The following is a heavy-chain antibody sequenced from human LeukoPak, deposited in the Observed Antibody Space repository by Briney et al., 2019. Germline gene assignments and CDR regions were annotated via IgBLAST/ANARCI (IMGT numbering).Heavy chain of an antibody. CDR3: ANFRGAIPDYYYYGMDV. Sequence: ASVKVSCKASGYTFTSYDINWVRQATGQGLEWMGWMNPNSGNTGYAQKFQGRVTMTRNTSISTAYMELSGLRSEDTAVYYCANFRGAIPDYYYYGMDVWGQGTTVTVSS. CDR1: GYTFTSYD. CDR2: MNPNSGNT. V-gene: IGHV1-8*01. D-gene: IGHD4/OR15-4a*01. J-gene: IGHJ6*02.